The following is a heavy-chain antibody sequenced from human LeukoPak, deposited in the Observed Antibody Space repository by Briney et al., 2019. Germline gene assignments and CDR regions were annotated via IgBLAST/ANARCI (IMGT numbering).Heavy chain of an antibody. Sequence: GGSLRLSCAASGFIFSTYTMNWVRQAPGKGLEWVSSISSISNYIYYADSVKGRFTISRDNAKNSQYLQMNSLRAEDTAVYYCARLVTVSTPDSDFDYWGQGTLVTVSS. J-gene: IGHJ4*02. V-gene: IGHV3-21*01. CDR3: ARLVTVSTPDSDFDY. D-gene: IGHD4-17*01. CDR1: GFIFSTYT. CDR2: ISSISNYI.